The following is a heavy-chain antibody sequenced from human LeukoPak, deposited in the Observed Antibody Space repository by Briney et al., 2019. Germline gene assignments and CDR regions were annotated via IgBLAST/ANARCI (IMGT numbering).Heavy chain of an antibody. Sequence: SQTLSLTCAVSGGSISSGGYYWSWIRQHPGKGLEWIGYIYYSGSTYYNPSLKSRVTISVDTSKNQFSLKLSSVTAADTAVYYCARVDQPLRISDYWGQGTLVTVSS. V-gene: IGHV4-31*11. CDR2: IYYSGST. D-gene: IGHD2-2*01. CDR3: ARVDQPLRISDY. J-gene: IGHJ4*02. CDR1: GGSISSGGYY.